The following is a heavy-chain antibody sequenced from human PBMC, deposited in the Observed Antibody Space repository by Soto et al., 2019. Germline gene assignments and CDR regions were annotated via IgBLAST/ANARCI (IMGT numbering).Heavy chain of an antibody. D-gene: IGHD3-3*01. Sequence: SETLSLTCIVSGDSMSSGGYYWSWIRQHPGKGLEWIGYTFYSGSAFYNPSLKGRVTISVETSKNRFSLRLNSVTAADTAVYFCARDMARYDYWSGYVSTTNWFYPWGMGETVTVS. V-gene: IGHV4-31*03. CDR1: GDSMSSGGYY. CDR2: TFYSGSA. J-gene: IGHJ5*02. CDR3: ARDMARYDYWSGYVSTTNWFYP.